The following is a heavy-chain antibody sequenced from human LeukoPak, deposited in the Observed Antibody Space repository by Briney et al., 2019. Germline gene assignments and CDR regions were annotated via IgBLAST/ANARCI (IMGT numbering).Heavy chain of an antibody. CDR2: ISWNSGSI. Sequence: GGSLRLSCAASGFTFDDYAMHWVRQAPGKGLEWVSGISWNSGSIGYADSVKSRFTISRDNAKNSLYLQMNSLRAEDTALYYCAKDGGLEYQLLNWFDPWGQGTLVTVSS. CDR3: AKDGGLEYQLLNWFDP. CDR1: GFTFDDYA. V-gene: IGHV3-9*01. D-gene: IGHD2-2*01. J-gene: IGHJ5*02.